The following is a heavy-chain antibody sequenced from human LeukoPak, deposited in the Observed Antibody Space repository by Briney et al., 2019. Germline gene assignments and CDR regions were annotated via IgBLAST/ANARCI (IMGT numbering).Heavy chain of an antibody. D-gene: IGHD3-3*01. CDR1: GFTFRSYD. CDR2: IGTAGEI. CDR3: ASSYDFWSGYSGDAFDI. V-gene: IGHV3-13*01. J-gene: IGHJ3*02. Sequence: GGSLRLSCAASGFTFRSYDMHWVRQATGKGLEWVSGIGTAGEIYYPGSVKGRFTISRENAKNSLYLQMNSLRAGDTAVYYCASSYDFWSGYSGDAFDIWGQGTMVTVSS.